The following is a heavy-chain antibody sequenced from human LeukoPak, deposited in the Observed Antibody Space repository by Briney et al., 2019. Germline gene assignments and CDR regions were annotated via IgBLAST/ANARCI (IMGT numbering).Heavy chain of an antibody. CDR3: AKGSGYYTYNWFDP. CDR2: IRYDGSNK. J-gene: IGHJ5*02. Sequence: GGSLRLSCAASGFIFSSYGVHWVRQAPGKGLEWVAFIRYDGSNKYYADSVRGRFTISRDDSKDTLYLQMNSLRGDDTAVYYCAKGSGYYTYNWFDPWGQGTLVTVSS. D-gene: IGHD3-3*01. V-gene: IGHV3-30*02. CDR1: GFIFSSYG.